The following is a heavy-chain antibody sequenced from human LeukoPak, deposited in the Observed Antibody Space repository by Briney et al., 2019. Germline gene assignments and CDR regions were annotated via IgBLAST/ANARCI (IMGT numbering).Heavy chain of an antibody. D-gene: IGHD3-22*01. Sequence: SVKVSCKASGGTFSSYAISWVRQAPGQGLEWMGRIIPILGIANYAQKFQGRVTTTADKSTSTAYMELSSLRSEDTAVYYCARDSDDSSGYYSPHDYWGQGTLVTVSS. V-gene: IGHV1-69*04. CDR3: ARDSDDSSGYYSPHDY. J-gene: IGHJ4*02. CDR1: GGTFSSYA. CDR2: IIPILGIA.